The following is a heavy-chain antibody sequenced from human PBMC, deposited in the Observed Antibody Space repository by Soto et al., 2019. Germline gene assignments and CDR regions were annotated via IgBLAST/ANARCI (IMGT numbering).Heavy chain of an antibody. CDR3: AKARARFGELNY. D-gene: IGHD3-10*01. Sequence: GGSLRLSCAASGFTFSSYGMHWVRQAPGKGLEWVAVISYDGSNKYYADSVKGRFTISRDNSKNTLYMQMNSLRAEDTAVYYCAKARARFGELNYWGQGTLVTVSS. V-gene: IGHV3-30*18. CDR1: GFTFSSYG. J-gene: IGHJ4*02. CDR2: ISYDGSNK.